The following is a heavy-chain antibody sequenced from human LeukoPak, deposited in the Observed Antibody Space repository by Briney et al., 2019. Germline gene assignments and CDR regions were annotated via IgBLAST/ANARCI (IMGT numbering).Heavy chain of an antibody. V-gene: IGHV3-23*01. CDR1: GFTFSSYS. D-gene: IGHD6-19*01. J-gene: IGHJ4*02. CDR3: AKDRGSGWATFDY. Sequence: PGGSLRLSCAASGFTFSSYSMNWVRQAPGKGLEWVSAISGSGDSTYYADSVKGRLTISRDNSKNTLYLQMNSLRAEDTAVYYCAKDRGSGWATFDYWGQGTLVTVSS. CDR2: ISGSGDST.